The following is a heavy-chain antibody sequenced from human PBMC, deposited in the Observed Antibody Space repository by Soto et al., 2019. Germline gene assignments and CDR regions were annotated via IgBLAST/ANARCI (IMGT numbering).Heavy chain of an antibody. Sequence: GPPVKVSCKASGGTFSNYAISWVRQAPGQGLEWMGGIIPIFDAANYAQKFQGRVTITADESTSTAYMELSSLKSEDTAVYFCARDPSYYYDSSGYYLANWFDPWGQGTLVTVSS. CDR2: IIPIFDAA. CDR1: GGTFSNYA. CDR3: ARDPSYYYDSSGYYLANWFDP. D-gene: IGHD3-22*01. J-gene: IGHJ5*02. V-gene: IGHV1-69*13.